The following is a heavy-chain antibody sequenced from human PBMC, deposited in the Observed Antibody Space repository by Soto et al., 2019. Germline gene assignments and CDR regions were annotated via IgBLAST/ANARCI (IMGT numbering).Heavy chain of an antibody. CDR1: GFTVNSNY. CDR2: IYSDGST. J-gene: IGHJ4*02. Sequence: PGGSLRLSCAASGFTVNSNYMSWVRQAPGKGLEWVSVIYSDGSTYYADSVKGRFIISRDNSNNTLYFQMNSLRAEDTAVYYCASCLNYDSSGYYFAYWGQGTLVTVSS. CDR3: ASCLNYDSSGYYFAY. D-gene: IGHD3-22*01. V-gene: IGHV3-66*01.